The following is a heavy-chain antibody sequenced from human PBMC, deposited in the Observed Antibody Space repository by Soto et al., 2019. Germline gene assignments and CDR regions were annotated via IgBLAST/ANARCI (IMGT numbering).Heavy chain of an antibody. CDR3: ATSNASAVAGFGYYYYYGMDV. CDR2: INPIVGTA. CDR1: GGTFSSYA. D-gene: IGHD6-19*01. V-gene: IGHV1-69*06. Sequence: ASVKVSCKASGGTFSSYAISWVRQAPGQGLEWMGGINPIVGTADYAQKFPGRVSMTEDTSTDTAYMELSSLRSEDTAVYYCATSNASAVAGFGYYYYYGMDVWGQGTTVTVSS. J-gene: IGHJ6*02.